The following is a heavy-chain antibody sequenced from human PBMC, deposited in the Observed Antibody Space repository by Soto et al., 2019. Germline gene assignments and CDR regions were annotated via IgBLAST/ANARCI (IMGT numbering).Heavy chain of an antibody. V-gene: IGHV3-23*01. J-gene: IGHJ4*02. Sequence: GGSLRLSCAASGFTFSSYAMSWVRQAPGKGLEWVSAISGSGGSTYYADSVKGRFTISRDNSKNTLYLQMNSLRAKDTAVYYFAKDLLGYCSSTSCYGTGFDYWGQGTLVTVSS. CDR2: ISGSGGST. CDR1: GFTFSSYA. D-gene: IGHD2-2*01. CDR3: AKDLLGYCSSTSCYGTGFDY.